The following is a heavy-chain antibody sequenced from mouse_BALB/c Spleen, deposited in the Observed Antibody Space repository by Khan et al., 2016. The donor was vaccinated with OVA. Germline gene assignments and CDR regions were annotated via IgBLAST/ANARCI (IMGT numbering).Heavy chain of an antibody. D-gene: IGHD2-1*01. CDR1: GFTFSTYA. CDR2: ISSDGDYT. CDR3: ARSAYCNIAY. V-gene: IGHV5-9-3*01. J-gene: IGHJ3*01. Sequence: EVELVESGGGLVKPGGSLKLSCAASGFTFSTYAMSWVRQTPEKRLEWVATISSDGDYTYYPDNVTGRFTISRDNAKNILYLQMSSLRSEDTAMYCCARSAYCNIAYRGQGTLVTVSA.